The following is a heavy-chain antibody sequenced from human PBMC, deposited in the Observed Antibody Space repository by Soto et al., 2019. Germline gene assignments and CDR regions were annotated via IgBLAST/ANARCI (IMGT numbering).Heavy chain of an antibody. Sequence: SETLSLTCTVSGGSISSYYWSWIRQPPGKGLEWIGYIYYSGSTNYNPSLKSRVTISVDTSKNQFSLKLSSVTAADTAVYYCARLGIQLWENWYFDLWGRGTLVTVSS. V-gene: IGHV4-59*08. CDR2: IYYSGST. D-gene: IGHD5-18*01. J-gene: IGHJ2*01. CDR3: ARLGIQLWENWYFDL. CDR1: GGSISSYY.